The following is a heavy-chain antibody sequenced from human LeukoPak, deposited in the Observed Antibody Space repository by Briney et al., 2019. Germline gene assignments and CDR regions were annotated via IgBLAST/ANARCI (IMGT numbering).Heavy chain of an antibody. V-gene: IGHV4-31*03. CDR1: DGSISGDNYY. CDR3: ARGARFFAYYDY. Sequence: SETLSLTCTVSDGSISGDNYYWSWIRQLPGKGLEWIGYIYNGGTTYYNPSLKSRVIISVDTSKNQFSLKLKSVTAADTAVYYCARGARFFAYYDYWGQGTLVTVSS. CDR2: IYNGGTT. D-gene: IGHD2-21*01. J-gene: IGHJ4*02.